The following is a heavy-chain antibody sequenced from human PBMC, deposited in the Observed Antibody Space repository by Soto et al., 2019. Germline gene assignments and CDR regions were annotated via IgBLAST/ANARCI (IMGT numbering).Heavy chain of an antibody. CDR3: ARAHGFYYDSSGYYFDY. D-gene: IGHD3-22*01. CDR1: GGSISSGDYY. CDR2: IYYSGST. Sequence: PSETLSLTCTVSGGSISSGDYYWSWIRQPPGKGLEWIGYIYYSGSTYYNPSLKSRVTISVDTSKNQFSLKLSSVTAADTAVYYCARAHGFYYDSSGYYFDYWGQGTLVTVSS. V-gene: IGHV4-30-4*01. J-gene: IGHJ4*02.